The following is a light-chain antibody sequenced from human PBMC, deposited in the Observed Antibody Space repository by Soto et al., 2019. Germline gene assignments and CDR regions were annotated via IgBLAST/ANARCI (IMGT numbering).Light chain of an antibody. Sequence: QSALTQPASVSGSPGQSITISCTGTSSDVGGYNYVSWYQQHPGKAPKPMIYDVSNRPSGVSNRFSGSKSGNTASLTISGLQAEDEAAYYCSSYTSSSVPGGVFGNGTKVTVL. CDR3: SSYTSSSVPGGV. CDR1: SSDVGGYNY. J-gene: IGLJ1*01. CDR2: DVS. V-gene: IGLV2-14*01.